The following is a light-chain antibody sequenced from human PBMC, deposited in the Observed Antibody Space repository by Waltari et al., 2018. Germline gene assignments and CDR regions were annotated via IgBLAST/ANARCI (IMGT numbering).Light chain of an antibody. CDR1: QCISSN. J-gene: IGKJ5*01. CDR3: QQRNSYPIT. Sequence: IPVTQSPSSPSASVGNIVTTTYRASQCISSNLAWYQQKPGKGPKLLLSAASTLQSGVPLRFSGSGSETDFTLAISSLQPEDFATYYCQQRNSYPITFGQGTRLEIK. CDR2: AAS. V-gene: IGKV1-9*01.